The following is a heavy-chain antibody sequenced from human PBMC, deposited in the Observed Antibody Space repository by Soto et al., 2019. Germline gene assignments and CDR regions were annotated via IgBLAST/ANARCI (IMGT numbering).Heavy chain of an antibody. CDR1: GFTFSSYG. CDR2: IWYDGSNK. D-gene: IGHD2-21*02. V-gene: IGHV3-33*01. CDR3: ATAIGGPLSYYGMDV. J-gene: IGHJ6*02. Sequence: HPGGSLRLSCAASGFTFSSYGMHWVRQAPGKGLEWVAVIWYDGSNKYYADSVKGRFTISRDNSKNTLYLQMNSLRAEDTAVYYCATAIGGPLSYYGMDVWGQGTTVTVSS.